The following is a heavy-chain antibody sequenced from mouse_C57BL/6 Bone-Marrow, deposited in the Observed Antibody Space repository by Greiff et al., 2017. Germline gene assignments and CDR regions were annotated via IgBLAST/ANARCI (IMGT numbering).Heavy chain of an antibody. D-gene: IGHD1-1*01. CDR1: GYTFTSYG. V-gene: IGHV1-81*01. Sequence: VQLQQSGAELARPGASVKLSCKASGYTFTSYGISWVKQRTGQGLEWIGEIYPRSGNTYYNEKFKGKATLTADKSSSTAYMELRSLTSEDSAVYFCARTTVVATRWYFDVWGTGTTVTVSS. CDR3: ARTTVVATRWYFDV. J-gene: IGHJ1*03. CDR2: IYPRSGNT.